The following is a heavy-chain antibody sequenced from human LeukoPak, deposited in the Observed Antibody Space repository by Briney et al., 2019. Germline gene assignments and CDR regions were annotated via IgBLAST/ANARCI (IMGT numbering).Heavy chain of an antibody. CDR1: VYTFTSYG. D-gene: IGHD2-2*01. J-gene: IGHJ6*03. CDR2: ISAYNGNT. CDR3: AREDTVVPAANHYYYYMDV. Sequence: ASVKVSCKASVYTFTSYGISWVRQAPGQGLEWMGWISAYNGNTNYAQKLQGRVTITTDTSTSTAYIGMGTLRAGDTAVDYCAREDTVVPAANHYYYYMDVWGKGTTVTVSS. V-gene: IGHV1-18*01.